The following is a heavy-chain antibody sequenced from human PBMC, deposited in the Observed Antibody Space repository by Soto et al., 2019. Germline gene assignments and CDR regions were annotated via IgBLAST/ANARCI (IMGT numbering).Heavy chain of an antibody. D-gene: IGHD6-19*01. CDR2: ISGSGGST. V-gene: IGHV3-23*01. CDR1: GFTFSSYA. J-gene: IGHJ4*02. Sequence: GGSLRLSCAASGFTFSSYAMSWVRQAPGKGLEWVSAISGSGGSTYYADSVKGRFTISRDNSKNTLYLQMNSLRAEDTAVYYCAKTSGQWLVGHIGTCDYWGQGTLVTVSS. CDR3: AKTSGQWLVGHIGTCDY.